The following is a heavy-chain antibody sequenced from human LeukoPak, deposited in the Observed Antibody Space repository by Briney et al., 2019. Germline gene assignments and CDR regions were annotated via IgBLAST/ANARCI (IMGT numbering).Heavy chain of an antibody. CDR2: IYYSGST. CDR3: ARAGMVRGVITFDY. CDR1: GGSVSSYY. J-gene: IGHJ4*02. D-gene: IGHD3-10*01. V-gene: IGHV4-59*02. Sequence: PSETLSLTCTVSGGSVSSYYWSWIRQPPGKGLEWIGYIYYSGSTNYNPSLKSRVTISVDTSKNQFSLKLSSVTAADTAVYYCARAGMVRGVITFDYWGQGTLVTVSS.